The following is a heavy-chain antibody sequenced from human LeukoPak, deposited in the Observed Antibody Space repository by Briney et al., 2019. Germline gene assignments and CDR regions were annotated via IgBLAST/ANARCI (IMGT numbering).Heavy chain of an antibody. CDR3: ARLGRELIDY. J-gene: IGHJ4*02. D-gene: IGHD1-7*01. V-gene: IGHV4-31*03. CDR2: IHNSGTT. Sequence: TSETLSLTCTFSGGSISNGAHYWSWIRQHPGKGLEWIGSIHNSGTTYSNPSLKSRVTISVDKSKNQFSLKLSSVTAADTAVYYCARLGRELIDYWGQGTLVTVSS. CDR1: GGSISNGAHY.